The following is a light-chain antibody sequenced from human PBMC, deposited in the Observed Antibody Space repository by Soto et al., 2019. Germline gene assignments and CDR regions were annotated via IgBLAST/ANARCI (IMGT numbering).Light chain of an antibody. Sequence: EIVLTQSPATLSLSPGERATLSCRASQSVSSYLAWYQQKPGQAPRLLIYDASNRATGIPARFSGSGSGTDFTLTISSLEPEAFAVYYCQQRSNLPPFTFGPGTKVDIK. CDR2: DAS. V-gene: IGKV3-11*01. CDR1: QSVSSY. J-gene: IGKJ3*01. CDR3: QQRSNLPPFT.